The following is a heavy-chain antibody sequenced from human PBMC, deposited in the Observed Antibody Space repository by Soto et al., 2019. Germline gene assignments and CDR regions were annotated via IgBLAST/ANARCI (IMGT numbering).Heavy chain of an antibody. CDR2: INSDGSSI. V-gene: IGHV3-74*01. D-gene: IGHD6-19*01. Sequence: GGALRLSCAGSGFIFSIYNMNWVRQAPEKGLVWVSRINSDGSSISYADSVKGRFTISRDNAKNTLYLQMNSLRAEDTAVYYCARDPGSGWLNDAFDIWGQGTMVTVSS. J-gene: IGHJ3*02. CDR1: GFIFSIYN. CDR3: ARDPGSGWLNDAFDI.